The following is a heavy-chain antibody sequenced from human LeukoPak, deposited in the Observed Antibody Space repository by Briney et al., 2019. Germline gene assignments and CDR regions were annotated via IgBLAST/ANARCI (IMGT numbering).Heavy chain of an antibody. CDR3: AKGLTITMIVEHAFDI. D-gene: IGHD3-22*01. Sequence: GGSLRLSCAASGFTFSSYAMSWVRQAPEKGLEWVSAISGSGGSTYYADSVKGRFTISRDNSKNTLYLQMNSLRAEDTAVYYCAKGLTITMIVEHAFDIWGQGTMVTVSS. J-gene: IGHJ3*02. CDR1: GFTFSSYA. CDR2: ISGSGGST. V-gene: IGHV3-23*01.